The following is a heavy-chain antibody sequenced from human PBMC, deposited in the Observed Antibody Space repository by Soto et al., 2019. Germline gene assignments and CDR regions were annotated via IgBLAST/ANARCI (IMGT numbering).Heavy chain of an antibody. CDR1: GFTFSSYG. Sequence: VQLVESGGGVVQPGRSLRLSCAASGFTFSSYGMHWVRQAPGKGLEWVAVIWYDGSNKYYADSVKGRFTISRDNSKNTLYLQMNSLRAEDTAVYYCAGIVVVPAAMAFDAFDIWGQGTMVTVSS. V-gene: IGHV3-33*01. CDR3: AGIVVVPAAMAFDAFDI. D-gene: IGHD2-2*01. J-gene: IGHJ3*02. CDR2: IWYDGSNK.